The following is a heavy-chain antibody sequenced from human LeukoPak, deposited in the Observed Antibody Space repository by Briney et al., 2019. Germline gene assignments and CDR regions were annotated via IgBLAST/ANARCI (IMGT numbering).Heavy chain of an antibody. CDR2: VRNKARNYNT. CDR3: ARDGQQGDQSAFDI. V-gene: IGHV3-72*01. D-gene: IGHD2-21*01. CDR1: GFIFGDYH. J-gene: IGHJ3*02. Sequence: PGGSLRLSCATSGFIFGDYHMDWVRQAPGKGLEWIGRVRNKARNYNTEYVASVEGRFTISRDASKNSLYLQMDSLKIEDTGVYFCARDGQQGDQSAFDIWGQGTTVTVSS.